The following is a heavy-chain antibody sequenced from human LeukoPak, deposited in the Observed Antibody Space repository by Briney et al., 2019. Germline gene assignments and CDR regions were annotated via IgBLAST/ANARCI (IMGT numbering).Heavy chain of an antibody. J-gene: IGHJ4*02. D-gene: IGHD1-26*01. CDR3: ARQGASVVGASWVDY. CDR1: GGSINNYY. V-gene: IGHV4-59*08. CDR2: IFYSGYT. Sequence: PSETLSLTCAVSGGSINNYYWSWIRQPPGKGLDWIGYIFYSGYTSYNPSLKSRVTISVDTAKNQFSLKLSSVTAADTAVYYCARQGASVVGASWVDYWGQGTLVTVSS.